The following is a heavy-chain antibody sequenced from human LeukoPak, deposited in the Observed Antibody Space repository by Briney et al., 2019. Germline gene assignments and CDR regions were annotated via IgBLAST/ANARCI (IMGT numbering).Heavy chain of an antibody. D-gene: IGHD2-2*01. CDR2: INTDGSST. CDR1: GFTFSSYW. J-gene: IGHJ3*02. V-gene: IGHV3-74*01. CDR3: ARWPVGPGRPGAFDI. Sequence: GGSLRLSCAASGFTFSSYWMHWVRQAPGKGLVWVSRINTDGSSTSFADSVKGRFSISRDNAKNTLYLQIISMRAEDTAVYYCARWPVGPGRPGAFDIWGQGTMVTVSS.